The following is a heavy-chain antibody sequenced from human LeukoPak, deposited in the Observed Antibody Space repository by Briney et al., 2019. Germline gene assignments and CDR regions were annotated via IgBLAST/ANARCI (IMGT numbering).Heavy chain of an antibody. V-gene: IGHV1-18*01. CDR3: ARSTVDGPFDF. Sequence: GASVKVSCRTSGYSFTTYGMNWPRQAPGQGLEWMGWISLYNGHTNYVHKFQGRITMSTDTSTSTIDMELRSLRSDDTAVYYCARSTVDGPFDFWGQGTLVTVSS. CDR2: ISLYNGHT. J-gene: IGHJ4*02. D-gene: IGHD4-11*01. CDR1: GYSFTTYG.